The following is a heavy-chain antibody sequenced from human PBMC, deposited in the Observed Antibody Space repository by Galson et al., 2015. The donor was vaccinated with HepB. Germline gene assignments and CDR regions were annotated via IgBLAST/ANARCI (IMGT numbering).Heavy chain of an antibody. Sequence: SLRLSCAASGFTFSSYGMHWVRQAPGKGLEWVAVIWYDGSNKYYADSVKGRFTISRDNSKNTLYLQMNSLRAEDTAVYYCGRDIYPQQQWQVALRYWGQGTQVTVSS. CDR2: IWYDGSNK. J-gene: IGHJ4*02. D-gene: IGHD6-19*01. CDR1: GFTFSSYG. V-gene: IGHV3-33*08. CDR3: GRDIYPQQQWQVALRY.